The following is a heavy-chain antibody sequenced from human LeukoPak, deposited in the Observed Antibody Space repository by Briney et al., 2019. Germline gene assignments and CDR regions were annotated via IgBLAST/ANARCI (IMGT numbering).Heavy chain of an antibody. CDR1: GFTVSSNY. V-gene: IGHV3-21*01. CDR3: ARVYCSGDSCYSDY. CDR2: ISRGSTYI. Sequence: GGSLRLSCAASGFTVSSNYMSWVRQAPGKGLEWVSFISRGSTYIYYADSVKGRFTISRDNAKNSLFLQMNSLRDEDTAVYYCARVYCSGDSCYSDYWGQGTLVTVSS. D-gene: IGHD2-15*01. J-gene: IGHJ4*02.